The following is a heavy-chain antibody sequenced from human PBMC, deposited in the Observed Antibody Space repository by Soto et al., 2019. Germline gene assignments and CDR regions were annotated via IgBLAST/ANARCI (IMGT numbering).Heavy chain of an antibody. D-gene: IGHD2-2*01. CDR3: ARDKKPARATREYYYGMDV. V-gene: IGHV1-2*04. CDR2: INPNSGGT. J-gene: IGHJ6*02. Sequence: GASVKVSCKASGYTFTGYYMHWVRQAPGQGLEWMGWINPNSGGTNYAQKFQGWVTMTRDTSISTAYMELSRLRSDDTAVYYCARDKKPARATREYYYGMDVWGQGTTVTVSS. CDR1: GYTFTGYY.